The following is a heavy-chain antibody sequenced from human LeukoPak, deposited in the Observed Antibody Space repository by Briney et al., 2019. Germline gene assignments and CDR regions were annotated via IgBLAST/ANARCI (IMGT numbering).Heavy chain of an antibody. CDR1: GFTFSSYS. CDR2: ISSSSSYI. V-gene: IGHV3-21*01. J-gene: IGHJ4*02. D-gene: IGHD3-22*01. CDR3: ARGLHYYDSSGYPY. Sequence: KPGGSLRLSCAASGFTFSSYSMNWVRQAPGKGLEWVSSISSSSSYIYYADSVKGRFTISRDDAKNSLYLQMNSLRAEDTAVYYCARGLHYYDSSGYPYWGQGTLVTVSS.